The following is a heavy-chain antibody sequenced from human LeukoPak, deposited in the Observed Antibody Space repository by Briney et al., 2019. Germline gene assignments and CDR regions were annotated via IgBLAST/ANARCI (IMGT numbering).Heavy chain of an antibody. CDR1: GFMFSNTA. J-gene: IGHJ4*02. Sequence: GGSLRLSCAASGFMFSNTAMSWVRQAPGKGLEWVSGISGSGRSTYYADSVKGRFTISRDNARNSLFLQMNSLRAEDTAAYYCARDILGSQTPFDYWGQGTLVTVSS. CDR3: ARDILGSQTPFDY. V-gene: IGHV3-23*01. D-gene: IGHD1-26*01. CDR2: ISGSGRST.